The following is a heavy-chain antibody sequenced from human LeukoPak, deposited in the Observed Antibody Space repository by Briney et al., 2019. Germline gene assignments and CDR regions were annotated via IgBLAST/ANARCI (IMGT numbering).Heavy chain of an antibody. D-gene: IGHD4-23*01. CDR3: AKDNGGNQNWYFDL. Sequence: GGSLRLSCAASGFTFSSYWMSWVRQAPGKGLEWVSAISGSGGTTYYADSVKGRFTISRDNSKNTLYLQMNRLRAEDTAVYYCAKDNGGNQNWYFDLWGRGTLVTVSS. V-gene: IGHV3-23*01. CDR2: ISGSGGTT. J-gene: IGHJ2*01. CDR1: GFTFSSYW.